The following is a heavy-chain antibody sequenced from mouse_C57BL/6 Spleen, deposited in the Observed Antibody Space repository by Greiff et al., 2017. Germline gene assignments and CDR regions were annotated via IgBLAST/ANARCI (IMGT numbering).Heavy chain of an antibody. CDR1: GFSLTRYG. J-gene: IGHJ1*03. V-gene: IGHV2-2*01. D-gene: IGHD2-4*01. CDR3: ARGDYDYGHGYFDV. Sequence: VQLQQSGPGLVQPSQSLSITCTVSGFSLTRYGVHWVRQSPGKGLEWLGVIWSGGSTDYNAAFISRLSISKDNSKSQVFFKMNSLQADDTAIDYCARGDYDYGHGYFDVWGTGTTVTVSS. CDR2: IWSGGST.